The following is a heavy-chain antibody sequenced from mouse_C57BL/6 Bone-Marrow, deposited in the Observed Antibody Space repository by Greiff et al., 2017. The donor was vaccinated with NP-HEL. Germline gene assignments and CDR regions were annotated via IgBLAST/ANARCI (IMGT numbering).Heavy chain of an antibody. CDR2: INPNNGGT. Sequence: FPLPPSCPSLVPPFSSFPLSFQSSVYTFTDYNMHFLKQSHGKSLEWIGYINPNNGGTSYNQKFKGKATLTVNKSSSTAYMELRSLTSEDSAVYYCARSWVFAYWGQGTLVTVSA. CDR3: ARSWVFAY. V-gene: IGHV1-22*01. J-gene: IGHJ3*01. CDR1: VYTFTDYN.